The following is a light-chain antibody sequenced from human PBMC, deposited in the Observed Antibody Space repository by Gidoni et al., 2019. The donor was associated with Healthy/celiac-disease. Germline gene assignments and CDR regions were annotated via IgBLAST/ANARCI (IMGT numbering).Light chain of an antibody. V-gene: IGLV7-46*01. CDR1: TGAVTSGHY. CDR3: LLSYSGALYG. J-gene: IGLJ1*01. CDR2: DTS. Sequence: QAVVTQEPSLTVSPGGTVTLTCGSSTGAVTSGHYPYWFQQKPGQAPRTLIYDTSNKHSWTPAWFSGSLLGGKAALTLSGAQPEDEAEYYCLLSYSGALYGFGTGTKVTVL.